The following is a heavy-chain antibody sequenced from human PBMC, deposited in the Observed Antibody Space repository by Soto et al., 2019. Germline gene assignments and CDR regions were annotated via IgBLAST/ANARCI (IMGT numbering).Heavy chain of an antibody. CDR2: IDPSGGVT. Sequence: QVQLMQFGAEVKKPGASVKVSCRASGYTFTKFHIHWVRQAPGQGLEWMGMIDPSGGVTRDAQRFQGRITMNSDTSTSSIYMELRGLTSEDTAVYYCARDLIGHDNYETIGYYFDHWGPGTLVTVSS. CDR3: ARDLIGHDNYETIGYYFDH. J-gene: IGHJ4*02. D-gene: IGHD3-16*01. CDR1: GYTFTKFH. V-gene: IGHV1-46*01.